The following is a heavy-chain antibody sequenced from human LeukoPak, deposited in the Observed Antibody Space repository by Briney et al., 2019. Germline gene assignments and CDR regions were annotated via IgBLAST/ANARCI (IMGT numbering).Heavy chain of an antibody. V-gene: IGHV4-59*11. CDR1: GGSISSHY. CDR2: IYYSGST. Sequence: SETLSLTCTVSGGSISSHYWSWIRQPPGKGLEWIGYIYYSGSTNYNPSLKCRVTISVDTSKNQFSLKLSSVTAADTAVYYCARSYDHNWFDPWGQGTLVTVSS. D-gene: IGHD3-10*01. J-gene: IGHJ5*02. CDR3: ARSYDHNWFDP.